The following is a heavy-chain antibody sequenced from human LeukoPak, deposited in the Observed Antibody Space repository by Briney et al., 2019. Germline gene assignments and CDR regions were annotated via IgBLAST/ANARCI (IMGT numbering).Heavy chain of an antibody. V-gene: IGHV1-2*02. CDR2: INPNSGGT. CDR3: ARGDVLLWFGELSGS. J-gene: IGHJ6*04. D-gene: IGHD3-10*01. Sequence: ASVKVSCKASGYTFTGYYMHWVRQAPGQGLEWMGWINPNSGGTNYAQKFQGRVTMTRDTSISTAYMELSRLRSDDTAVYYCARGDVLLWFGELSGSWGKGTTVTISS. CDR1: GYTFTGYY.